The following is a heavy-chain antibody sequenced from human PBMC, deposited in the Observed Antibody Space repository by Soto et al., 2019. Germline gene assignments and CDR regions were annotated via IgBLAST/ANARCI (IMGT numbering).Heavy chain of an antibody. CDR2: INPSRSTTI. D-gene: IGHD2-21*01. CDR3: ARVSVISRVFDS. V-gene: IGHV1-46*04. Sequence: GASVKVSCKASGYTFTSYYMHWARQAPGQGLEWMGIINPSRSTTIYYADSVKGRFTISRDNAKNSLYLQMNSLRAEDTAVCYCARVSVISRVFDSWGWGTLVTVSS. CDR1: GYTFTSYY. J-gene: IGHJ4*02.